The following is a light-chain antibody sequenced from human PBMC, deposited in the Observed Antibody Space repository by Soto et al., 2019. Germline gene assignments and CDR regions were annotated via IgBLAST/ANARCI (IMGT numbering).Light chain of an antibody. CDR2: GAS. Sequence: EIVMTQSPGTLSVSPGERATLSCRASQSVSINLAWYQQKPGQAPRFLIYGASTRATGIPDRFSGSGSGTDFTLTISRLEPEDFAVYYCQQYGSSPRTFGQGTKVDIK. J-gene: IGKJ1*01. V-gene: IGKV3-20*01. CDR1: QSVSIN. CDR3: QQYGSSPRT.